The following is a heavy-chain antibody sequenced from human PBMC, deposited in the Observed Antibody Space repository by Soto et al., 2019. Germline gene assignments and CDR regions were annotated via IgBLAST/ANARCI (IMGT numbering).Heavy chain of an antibody. J-gene: IGHJ6*02. CDR3: AKGRRSPRGYGMDV. CDR1: GDSVSSVY. V-gene: IGHV4-59*02. CDR2: IYLGGSP. Sequence: QVQLQESGPRLMKPSETLSLTCTVSGDSVSSVYWSWIRLPPGQRLEYIGFIYLGGSPNYNPSLVSRVTTSADTSKNQLPLRLTSLTAADTAVDYCAKGRRSPRGYGMDVWGRGTTVTVS.